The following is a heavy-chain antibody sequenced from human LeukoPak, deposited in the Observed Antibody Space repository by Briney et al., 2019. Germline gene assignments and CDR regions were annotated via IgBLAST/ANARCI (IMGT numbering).Heavy chain of an antibody. Sequence: PGGSLRLSCAVSGFTFSNYWMSWVRQAPGKGLEWVANIKQDGSEKYYVDSVKGRFTISRDNAKNSLYLQMNSLRAEDTAVYYCAKTRGYSGYVDYWGQGTLVTVSS. V-gene: IGHV3-7*01. D-gene: IGHD5-12*01. J-gene: IGHJ4*02. CDR2: IKQDGSEK. CDR3: AKTRGYSGYVDY. CDR1: GFTFSNYW.